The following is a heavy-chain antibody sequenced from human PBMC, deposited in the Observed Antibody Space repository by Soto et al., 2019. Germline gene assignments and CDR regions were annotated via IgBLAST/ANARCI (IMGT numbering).Heavy chain of an antibody. CDR2: INHSGST. CDR1: GGSFSGYY. J-gene: IGHJ4*02. CDR3: PQLVQGGGFDY. Sequence: SETLALTGAVYGGSFSGYYWSWIRQPPGKGLEWIGEINHSGSTNYNPSLKSRVTISVDTSKNQFSLKLSSVTAADTAVYYCPQLVQGGGFDYWGQGTLVTVSS. D-gene: IGHD6-13*01. V-gene: IGHV4-34*01.